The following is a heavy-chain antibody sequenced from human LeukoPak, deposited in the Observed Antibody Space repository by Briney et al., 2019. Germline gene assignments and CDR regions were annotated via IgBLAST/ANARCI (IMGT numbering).Heavy chain of an antibody. Sequence: GGSLRLSCAASGFTFSSYGMHWVRQAPGKGLEWVAIISYDGSNKYYADSVEGRFTIYRDNPKNTLYLRMNSPRPEDTAVYYCAKEFRRKFEYWGQGTRVTVSS. CDR1: GFTFSSYG. CDR2: ISYDGSNK. J-gene: IGHJ4*02. CDR3: AKEFRRKFEY. V-gene: IGHV3-30*18.